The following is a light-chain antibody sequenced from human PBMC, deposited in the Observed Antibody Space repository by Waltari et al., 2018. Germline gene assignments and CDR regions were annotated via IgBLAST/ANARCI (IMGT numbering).Light chain of an antibody. V-gene: IGLV2-14*01. CDR2: EVS. Sequence: QSALTQPASVSGSPGQSITLSCTGTSSDVGGSNYVPWYQQHPGKAPKLMIYEVSNRPSGVSKRFSGSKSGNTASLTISGLQAEDEADYYCSSYTSSSNVVFGGGTKLTVL. CDR3: SSYTSSSNVV. CDR1: SSDVGGSNY. J-gene: IGLJ2*01.